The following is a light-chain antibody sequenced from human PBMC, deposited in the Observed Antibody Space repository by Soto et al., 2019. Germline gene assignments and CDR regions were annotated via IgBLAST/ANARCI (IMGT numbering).Light chain of an antibody. Sequence: EIVMTQSPATLSVSPGERATLSCRASQSVSSSYLDWYQQKPGQAPRLLIYESSNRATGIAARFSGSGSGTDFTLTISSLEPEDFAVYYCQQRSNWPQTFGQGTKVE. CDR3: QQRSNWPQT. V-gene: IGKV3-11*01. J-gene: IGKJ1*01. CDR2: ESS. CDR1: QSVSSSY.